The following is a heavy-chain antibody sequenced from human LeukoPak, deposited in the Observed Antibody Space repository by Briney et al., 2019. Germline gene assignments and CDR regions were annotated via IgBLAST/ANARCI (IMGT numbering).Heavy chain of an antibody. D-gene: IGHD3-22*01. Sequence: GGPLRLSCAASGFTFSSHAMPWARQAPGKGREYVSAISSSGGSTYYANSVKGRFTISRDNTKNTLYLQMGSLRAEDMAVYYCARDQYYDSSGYKDYWGQGTLVTVSS. J-gene: IGHJ4*02. V-gene: IGHV3-64*01. CDR1: GFTFSSHA. CDR2: ISSSGGST. CDR3: ARDQYYDSSGYKDY.